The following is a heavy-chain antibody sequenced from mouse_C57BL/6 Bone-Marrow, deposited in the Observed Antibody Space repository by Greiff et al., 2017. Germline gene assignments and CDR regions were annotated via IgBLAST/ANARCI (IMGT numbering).Heavy chain of an antibody. D-gene: IGHD6-1*01. CDR3: AGGGGGLASWFAY. V-gene: IGHV1-59*01. Sequence: QVQLQQPGAELVRPGTSVKLSCKASGYTFTSYWMHWVKQRPGQGLEWIGVIDPSDSYTNYNQKFKGKATLTVDTSSSTAYMQLSSLTSEDSAVYYCAGGGGGLASWFAYWGQGTLVTVSA. J-gene: IGHJ3*01. CDR2: IDPSDSYT. CDR1: GYTFTSYW.